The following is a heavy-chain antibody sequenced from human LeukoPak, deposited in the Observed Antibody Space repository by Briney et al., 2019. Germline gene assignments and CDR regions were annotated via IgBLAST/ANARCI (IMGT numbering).Heavy chain of an antibody. Sequence: SETLSLTCAVYDGSFSGYYWSWIRQPPGKGLEWIGEINHSGSTNYNPSLKSRVTISLDTSKSQFSLKVRYVTAADTAVYYCARDQGRWLVRTFDYWGQGTLVTVSS. CDR2: INHSGST. CDR1: DGSFSGYY. J-gene: IGHJ4*02. V-gene: IGHV4-34*01. CDR3: ARDQGRWLVRTFDY. D-gene: IGHD6-19*01.